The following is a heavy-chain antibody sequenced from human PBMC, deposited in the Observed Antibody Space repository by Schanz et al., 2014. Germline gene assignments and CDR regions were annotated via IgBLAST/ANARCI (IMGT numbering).Heavy chain of an antibody. V-gene: IGHV3-7*01. Sequence: VQLVESGGGVVQPGKSLRLSCAASGFAFSDYGMHWVRQAPGKGLEWVANIKHDGSEKYYVDSVKGRFTISRDNAKNSLFVQMNRLRADDTAIYYCARDHRNPGGNMDVWGQGTTVTVSS. CDR3: ARDHRNPGGNMDV. CDR1: GFAFSDYG. CDR2: IKHDGSEK. J-gene: IGHJ6*02.